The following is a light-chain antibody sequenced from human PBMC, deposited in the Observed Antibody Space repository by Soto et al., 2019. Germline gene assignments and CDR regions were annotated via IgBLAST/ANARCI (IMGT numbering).Light chain of an antibody. Sequence: QPVLTQSPSASASLGASVKLTCTLSSGHSSYAIAWHQQQPEKGPPYLMKLNSDGSHSKGDGIPDRFSGSSSGAERYLIISSLQSEDEADYYCQTWGTGIHVFGTGTKVTVL. J-gene: IGLJ1*01. CDR1: SGHSSYA. V-gene: IGLV4-69*01. CDR2: LNSDGSH. CDR3: QTWGTGIHV.